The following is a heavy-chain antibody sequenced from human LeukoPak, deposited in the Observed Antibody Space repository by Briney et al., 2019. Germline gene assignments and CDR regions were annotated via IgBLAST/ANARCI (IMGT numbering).Heavy chain of an antibody. CDR2: IHRSGST. V-gene: IGHV4-4*02. Sequence: SETLSLTCAVSGDSINTDNCWHWVRQPPGEGLEWIGEIHRSGSTYYSPSLKSRVTISVDKSKNHFSLKLNSVTAADTAVYYCARLRPSIGAAGTFDYWGQGTLVTVSS. D-gene: IGHD6-13*01. CDR3: ARLRPSIGAAGTFDY. J-gene: IGHJ4*02. CDR1: GDSINTDNC.